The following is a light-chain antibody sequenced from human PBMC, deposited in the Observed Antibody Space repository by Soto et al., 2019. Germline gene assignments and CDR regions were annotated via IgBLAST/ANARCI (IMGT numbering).Light chain of an antibody. V-gene: IGLV2-8*01. CDR3: SSYAGSPVV. J-gene: IGLJ2*01. CDR1: SGDVGGYNY. Sequence: QSALTQPPSASGSPGQSVTISCTGTSGDVGGYNYVSWYQQHPGKAPQLVIYEVSERPSGVPDRFSGSKSGNTASLTVSGLQAEDEAIYYCSSYAGSPVVFGGGTKLTVL. CDR2: EVS.